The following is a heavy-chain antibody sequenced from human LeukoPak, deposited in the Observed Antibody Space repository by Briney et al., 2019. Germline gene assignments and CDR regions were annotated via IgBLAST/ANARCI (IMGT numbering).Heavy chain of an antibody. CDR1: GYTFTNYY. D-gene: IGHD2-15*01. J-gene: IGHJ3*02. Sequence: ASVKVSCKASGYTFTNYYIHWVRQAPGQGLEWMGIINPTGGSASYAQKFQGRVSMTSDTSTSTLYLELSSLRSEDTAVYYCARGGVYCSGGSCYEAFDIWGQGTMVTVSS. CDR2: INPTGGSA. CDR3: ARGGVYCSGGSCYEAFDI. V-gene: IGHV1-46*01.